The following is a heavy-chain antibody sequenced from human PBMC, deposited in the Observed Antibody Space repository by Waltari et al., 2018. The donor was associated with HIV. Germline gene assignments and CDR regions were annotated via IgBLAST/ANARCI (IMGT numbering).Heavy chain of an antibody. J-gene: IGHJ3*02. D-gene: IGHD3-10*01. Sequence: AASGFTFSSYSMNWVRQAPAKGLEWVSYISSSSSTIYYADSVKGRFTISRDNAKNSLYLQMNSLRAEDTAVYYCAREGGLLWFGEFNDAFDIWGQGTMVTVSS. CDR2: ISSSSSTI. V-gene: IGHV3-48*01. CDR3: AREGGLLWFGEFNDAFDI. CDR1: GFTFSSYS.